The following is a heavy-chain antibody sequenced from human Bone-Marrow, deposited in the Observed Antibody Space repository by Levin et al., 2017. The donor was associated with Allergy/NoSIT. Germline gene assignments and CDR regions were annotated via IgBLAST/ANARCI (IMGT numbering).Heavy chain of an antibody. D-gene: IGHD3-16*02. CDR2: ISSSSSTI. V-gene: IGHV3-48*04. Sequence: GGSLRLSCAASGFTFSSYSMNWVRQAPGKGLEWVSYISSSSSTIYYADSVKGRFTISRDNAKNSLYLQMNSLRAEDTAVYYCARDSGYDYVWGSYRYPFDYWGQGTLVTVSS. CDR3: ARDSGYDYVWGSYRYPFDY. CDR1: GFTFSSYS. J-gene: IGHJ4*02.